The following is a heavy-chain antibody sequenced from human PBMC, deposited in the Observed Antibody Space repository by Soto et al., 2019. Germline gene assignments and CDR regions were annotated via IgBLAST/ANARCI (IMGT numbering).Heavy chain of an antibody. CDR3: AREPLWSGPLPLDAFDV. Sequence: EGQLVESGGGLIQPGGSLRVSCAASGLSVTDTYMSWVRQAPGKGLEWVSVVYIDGITNYADSVKGRFTIFRDNSRNTVYLQMNSLRAEDTAMYYCAREPLWSGPLPLDAFDVWGQGTKVTVS. V-gene: IGHV3-53*01. CDR2: VYIDGIT. CDR1: GLSVTDTY. D-gene: IGHD3-3*01. J-gene: IGHJ3*01.